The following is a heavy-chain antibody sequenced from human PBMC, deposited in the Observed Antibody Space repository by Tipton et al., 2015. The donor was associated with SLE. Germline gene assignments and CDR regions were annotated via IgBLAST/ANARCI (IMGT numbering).Heavy chain of an antibody. CDR3: ARVSGDAFDI. V-gene: IGHV4-34*01. Sequence: TLSLTCAVYGGSFSGYYWSWIRQPPGKGLEWIGEINHSGSTNYNPSLKSRVTISVDTSKNQFSLKLSSVTAADTAVYYCARVSGDAFDIWGRGTMVTVSS. J-gene: IGHJ3*02. CDR1: GGSFSGYY. D-gene: IGHD3-10*01. CDR2: INHSGST.